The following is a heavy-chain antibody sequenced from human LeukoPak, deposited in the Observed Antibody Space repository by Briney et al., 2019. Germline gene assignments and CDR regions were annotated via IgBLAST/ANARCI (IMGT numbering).Heavy chain of an antibody. J-gene: IGHJ4*02. CDR3: ARLIDY. CDR1: GGSFSGYY. CDR2: INHSGST. Sequence: SETLSLTCAVYGGSFSGYYWSWIRQPPGKGLEWIGEINHSGSTNYNPSLKSRVTISVDTSKNQFSLKLSSVTAADTAVYYCARLIDYWGQGTLVTVSS. V-gene: IGHV4-34*01.